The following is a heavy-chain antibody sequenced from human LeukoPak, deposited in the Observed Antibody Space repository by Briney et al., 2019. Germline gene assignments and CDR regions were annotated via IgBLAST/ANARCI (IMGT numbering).Heavy chain of an antibody. Sequence: GGSLRLSCAASGFTFSRYWMTWVRQAPVKGLEWVANIKQDGSEKYYVDSVKGRFTISRDNAKNSLYLQMNSLRAEDTAVYYCARGGWYLAYWGQGTLVTVSS. J-gene: IGHJ4*02. CDR2: IKQDGSEK. V-gene: IGHV3-7*01. CDR3: ARGGWYLAY. CDR1: GFTFSRYW. D-gene: IGHD6-19*01.